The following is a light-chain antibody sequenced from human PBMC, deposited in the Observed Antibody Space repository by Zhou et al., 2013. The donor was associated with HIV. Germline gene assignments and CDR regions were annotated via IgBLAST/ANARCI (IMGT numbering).Light chain of an antibody. CDR3: QQTFSSPYS. J-gene: IGKJ2*03. Sequence: DIQMTQSPSFLSASVGDSVSITCRASQSITTYLNWYQQKPGKAPKLLIYGASSLQSRVPSRFSGGGSGADFSLTISNLQPEDFATYYCQQTFSSPYSFGRGTKVEIK. V-gene: IGKV1-39*01. CDR2: GAS. CDR1: QSITTY.